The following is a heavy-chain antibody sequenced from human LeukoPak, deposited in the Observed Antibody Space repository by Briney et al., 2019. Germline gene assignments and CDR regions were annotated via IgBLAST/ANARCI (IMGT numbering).Heavy chain of an antibody. V-gene: IGHV5-51*01. J-gene: IGHJ4*02. CDR2: IYPPDTDP. D-gene: IGHD1-26*01. CDR3: ARGEGPTSEFDY. CDR1: GYSFTSYW. Sequence: GESLKISCKASGYSFTSYWIGWVRQMPEKALEWMGIIYPPDTDPTHRPSFQGPATITADNSISTAYQQWSSLKASDTAMYYCARGEGPTSEFDYGGEGTLVTVSS.